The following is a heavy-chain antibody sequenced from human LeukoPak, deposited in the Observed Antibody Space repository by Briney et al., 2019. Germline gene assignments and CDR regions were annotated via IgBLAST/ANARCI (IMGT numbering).Heavy chain of an antibody. CDR3: AKDRGRQQLVGWFDP. D-gene: IGHD6-13*01. V-gene: IGHV3-23*01. CDR1: GFTFSSYA. Sequence: GGSLRLSCAASGFTFSSYAMSWVRQAPGKGLEWVSAISGSGGSTYYADSVKGRFTISRDNSKNTLYLQMNSLRAEDTAVYYCAKDRGRQQLVGWFDPWGQGTLVTVSS. CDR2: ISGSGGST. J-gene: IGHJ5*02.